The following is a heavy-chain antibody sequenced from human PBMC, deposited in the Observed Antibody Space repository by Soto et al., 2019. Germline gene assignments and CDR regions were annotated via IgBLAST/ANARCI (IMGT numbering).Heavy chain of an antibody. V-gene: IGHV1-8*01. J-gene: IGHJ6*03. D-gene: IGHD3-10*01. Sequence: QVQLVQSGAEVKKPGASVKVSCKASGYTFSSYDINWVRQATGQGLEWMGWMNPNSGDTNYPQKFQGRVTTSRNTSIATAYMGLSSLRSEDTAVYYCARGLKFTTPLVRGVNPYYYYYLDVWGEGTTVTVSS. CDR2: MNPNSGDT. CDR3: ARGLKFTTPLVRGVNPYYYYYLDV. CDR1: GYTFSSYD.